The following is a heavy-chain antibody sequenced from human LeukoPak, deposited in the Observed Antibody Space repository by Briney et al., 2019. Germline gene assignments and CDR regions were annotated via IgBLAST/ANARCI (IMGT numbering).Heavy chain of an antibody. Sequence: GGSLRLSCAASGFTFSSYAMSWVRQAPGKGLEWVSAIIGSGGSTYYADSVKGRFTISRDNSKNTLYLQMNSLRAEDTAVYYCAKDLSPGGPVYYFDYWGQGTLVTVSS. CDR2: IIGSGGST. CDR3: AKDLSPGGPVYYFDY. CDR1: GFTFSSYA. J-gene: IGHJ4*02. D-gene: IGHD1-14*01. V-gene: IGHV3-23*01.